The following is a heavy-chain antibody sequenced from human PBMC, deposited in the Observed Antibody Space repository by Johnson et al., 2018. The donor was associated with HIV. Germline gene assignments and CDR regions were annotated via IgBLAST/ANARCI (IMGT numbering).Heavy chain of an antibody. CDR3: AKDYSSILSAFDI. D-gene: IGHD6-13*01. J-gene: IGHJ3*02. Sequence: QVQLVESGGGVVQPGRSLRLSCAASGFTFSSYAMHWVRQAPGKGLEWVAVISYDGSTYYADSVKGRFTFSRDNSKNTVSLQMNSLRAEDTALYYCAKDYSSILSAFDIWGQGTMVTVSS. V-gene: IGHV3-30*14. CDR1: GFTFSSYA. CDR2: ISYDGST.